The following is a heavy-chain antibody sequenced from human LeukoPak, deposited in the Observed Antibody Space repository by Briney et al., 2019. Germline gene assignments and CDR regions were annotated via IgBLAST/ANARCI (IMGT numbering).Heavy chain of an antibody. Sequence: GGSLRLSCAASGFTFSNYWMHWVRQTPGKGLVWVSHINSDGSGTNYADSVKGRFTISRDNAKNSLYLQMNSLRAEDTAVYYCARPYCSSTSCYLDYRGQGTLVTVSS. J-gene: IGHJ4*02. CDR1: GFTFSNYW. V-gene: IGHV3-74*01. D-gene: IGHD2-2*01. CDR2: INSDGSGT. CDR3: ARPYCSSTSCYLDY.